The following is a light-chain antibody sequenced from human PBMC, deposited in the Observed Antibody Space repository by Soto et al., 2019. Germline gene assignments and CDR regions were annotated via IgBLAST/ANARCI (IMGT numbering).Light chain of an antibody. V-gene: IGKV3-20*01. CDR3: QQYGSSPPYT. Sequence: EIVLTQSPGTLSLSPGERATLSCRASQSVSGSYLAWYQQKPGQSPRLLFYGSSDRATGNPDRFSGSGSGTDFTLTISKVEPEDFEVYYCQQYGSSPPYTLGQGTKLEIK. CDR1: QSVSGSY. J-gene: IGKJ2*01. CDR2: GSS.